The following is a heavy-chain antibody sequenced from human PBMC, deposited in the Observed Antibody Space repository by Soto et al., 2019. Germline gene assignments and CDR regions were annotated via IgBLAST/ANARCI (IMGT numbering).Heavy chain of an antibody. Sequence: EVRLVESGGDLVKSGGSLRLSCVGSGFLFRNYEMNWVRQAPGKGLEWLAHISTTGGHVSESDSVKGRFTISRDNTKHTRYLQRNRLRTEDRVVYYGVSQLHWARPFESWGKGTLVNVPS. J-gene: IGHJ4*02. CDR1: GFLFRNYE. D-gene: IGHD7-27*01. V-gene: IGHV3-48*03. CDR2: ISTTGGHV. CDR3: VSQLHWARPFES.